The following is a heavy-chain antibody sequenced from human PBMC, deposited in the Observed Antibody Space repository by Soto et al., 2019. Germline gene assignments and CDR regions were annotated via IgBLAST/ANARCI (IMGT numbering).Heavy chain of an antibody. V-gene: IGHV1-3*01. Sequence: ASVKVSCKASGYTFTTYAIHWVRQAPGQRLEWMGRINAANGNTKFSQKFQGRVTITRDTSASTVYMELSGLTYEDTAVYYCVRRVTPPGAGCFDPWGQGTLVTVSS. CDR2: INAANGNT. J-gene: IGHJ5*02. D-gene: IGHD2-21*02. CDR1: GYTFTTYA. CDR3: VRRVTPPGAGCFDP.